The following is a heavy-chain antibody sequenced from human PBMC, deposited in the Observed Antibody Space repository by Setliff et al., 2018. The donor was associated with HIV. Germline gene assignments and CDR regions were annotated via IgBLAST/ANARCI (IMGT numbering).Heavy chain of an antibody. CDR2: IPYSGGI. CDR1: GASIRDSNSY. Sequence: PSETLSLTCAVYGASIRDSNSYWGWIRQPPGNGLDWIGRIPYSGGIYYSPSLSSRLTISVDTSKNHVSLRLSSVTAADTGVYYCARHRDPPSTSWIYYYYYMDLWGEGTTVTVSS. V-gene: IGHV4-39*01. J-gene: IGHJ6*03. CDR3: ARHRDPPSTSWIYYYYYMDL. D-gene: IGHD6-13*01.